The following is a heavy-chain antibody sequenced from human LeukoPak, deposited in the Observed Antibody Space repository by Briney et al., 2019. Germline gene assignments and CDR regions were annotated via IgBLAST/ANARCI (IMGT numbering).Heavy chain of an antibody. D-gene: IGHD3-9*01. J-gene: IGHJ5*02. CDR3: ARGMLRYFDWLSETKNWFDP. CDR2: IYYSGST. Sequence: NPSETLSLTCTVSGGSISSSSYYWGWIRQPPGKGLEWIGSIYYSGSTYYNPSLKSRVTISVDTSKNQFSLKLSSVTAADTAVYYCARGMLRYFDWLSETKNWFDPWGQGTLVTVSS. CDR1: GGSISSSSYY. V-gene: IGHV4-39*07.